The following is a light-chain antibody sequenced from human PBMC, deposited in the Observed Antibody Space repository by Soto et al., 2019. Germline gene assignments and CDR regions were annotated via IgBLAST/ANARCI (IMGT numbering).Light chain of an antibody. V-gene: IGLV1-44*01. CDR3: AAWDDSLDGYV. CDR2: TNN. J-gene: IGLJ1*01. CDR1: SSNIGSNT. Sequence: QSVLTQPPSASGTPGQKVTISCSGSSSNIGSNTVNWYQQLPGTAPKLLIYTNNQRPSGVPARFSGSRSGTSASLAISGLQSEDEADDYCAAWDDSLDGYVFGPGTKLTVL.